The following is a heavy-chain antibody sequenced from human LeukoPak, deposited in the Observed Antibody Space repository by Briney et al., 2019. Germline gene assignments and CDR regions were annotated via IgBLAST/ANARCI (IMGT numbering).Heavy chain of an antibody. CDR2: IKEDGSEK. D-gene: IGHD4-17*01. J-gene: IGHJ6*03. CDR3: ARAIGDYYYYFYMDV. CDR1: GLTFSSSW. V-gene: IGHV3-7*01. Sequence: GGSLRLSCAASGLTFSSSWMSWVRQAPGKGLEWVANIKEDGSEKYYVDSVKGRFTISRDTAKNSLYLQMNSLRAEDTAVYYCARAIGDYYYYFYMDVWGKGTTVTISS.